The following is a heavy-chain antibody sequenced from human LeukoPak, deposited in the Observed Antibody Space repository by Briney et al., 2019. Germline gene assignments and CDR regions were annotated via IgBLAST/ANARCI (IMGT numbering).Heavy chain of an antibody. CDR3: ARVVSDFWSGYYFDY. CDR1: GGSISSYY. V-gene: IGHV4-59*01. D-gene: IGHD3-3*01. Sequence: SETLSLTCTVSGGSISSYYWSWIRQPPGKGLEWIGYIYYSGSTNYNPSLKSRVTISVDTSKNQFSLKLSSVTAADTAVYYCARVVSDFWSGYYFDYWGQGTLVTVSS. J-gene: IGHJ4*02. CDR2: IYYSGST.